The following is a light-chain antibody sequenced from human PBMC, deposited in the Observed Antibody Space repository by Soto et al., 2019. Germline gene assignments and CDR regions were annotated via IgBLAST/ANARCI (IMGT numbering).Light chain of an antibody. CDR3: EPSGISPLYL. CDR2: AAS. V-gene: IGKV3-20*01. J-gene: IGKJ5*01. Sequence: EIVLTQSPGTLSLSPGERATLSCRASQSVGSTYLAWYQQKPGQAPRLLIYAASSRATGVPERFSGSGSGTDFTLTISRLEPEDFVVYYWEPSGISPLYLFG. CDR1: QSVGSTY.